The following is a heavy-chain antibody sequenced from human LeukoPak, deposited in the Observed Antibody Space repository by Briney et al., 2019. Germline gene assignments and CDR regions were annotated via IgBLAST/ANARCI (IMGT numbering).Heavy chain of an antibody. D-gene: IGHD2-2*01. Sequence: GGSLRLSCAGSGFTFSDYYMSWIRQAPGKGLEWVSYISNSGTTIYYADSVKGRFTISRDNAKNSLYVQMNSLRAEDTAVYYCARDRGYCSSTSCPRGLEERMGYWGQGTLVTVSS. V-gene: IGHV3-11*04. CDR3: ARDRGYCSSTSCPRGLEERMGY. CDR2: ISNSGTTI. CDR1: GFTFSDYY. J-gene: IGHJ4*02.